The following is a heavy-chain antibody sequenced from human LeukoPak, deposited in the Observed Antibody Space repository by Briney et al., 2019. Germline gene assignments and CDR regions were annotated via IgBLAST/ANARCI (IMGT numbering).Heavy chain of an antibody. Sequence: GGSLRLSCAASGIVFSNTAMNWARQSPGKGLEWVANIKPDGSEKYYVDSVKGRFTISRDNAKNALYLEMNSLRVGDTAVYYCARERTYSGSGSTYPYYDYWGQGTLVTVSS. CDR3: ARERTYSGSGSTYPYYDY. V-gene: IGHV3-7*01. D-gene: IGHD3-10*01. J-gene: IGHJ4*02. CDR1: GIVFSNTA. CDR2: IKPDGSEK.